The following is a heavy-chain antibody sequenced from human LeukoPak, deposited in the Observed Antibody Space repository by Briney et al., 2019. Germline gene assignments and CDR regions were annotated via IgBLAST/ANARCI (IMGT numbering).Heavy chain of an antibody. CDR1: GGPIGDYY. Sequence: SETLSLTCNVSGGPIGDYYWSWIRQPPGKGLEWIGYIYFRGTTNYSPSFQSRVSISVDTSKNQFSLRLTSVTAADTAVYYCARDRFYDNSGFRRLDFWGQGLLVTVSS. J-gene: IGHJ4*02. D-gene: IGHD3-22*01. V-gene: IGHV4-59*01. CDR2: IYFRGTT. CDR3: ARDRFYDNSGFRRLDF.